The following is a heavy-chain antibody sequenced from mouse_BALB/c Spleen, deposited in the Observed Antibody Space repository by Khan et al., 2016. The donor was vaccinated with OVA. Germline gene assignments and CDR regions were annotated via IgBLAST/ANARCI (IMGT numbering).Heavy chain of an antibody. CDR1: GYTFTSYW. V-gene: IGHV1S26*01. CDR3: ARDRIDY. Sequence: QIQLVQSGAELVKPGASVKMSCKASGYTFTSYWMHWVKQRPGQGLEWIGYINPSSGYTEYNQNFKDKATLTADKSSSTAYMQLSSLTSEDSAVYYCARDRIDYWGQGTTLTVSS. CDR2: INPSSGYT. J-gene: IGHJ2*01.